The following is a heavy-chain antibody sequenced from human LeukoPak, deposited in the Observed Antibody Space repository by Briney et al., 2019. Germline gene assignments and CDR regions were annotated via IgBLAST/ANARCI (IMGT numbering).Heavy chain of an antibody. CDR1: GGSISSGDYY. V-gene: IGHV4-30-4*01. CDR2: IYYSGST. Sequence: PSETLSLTCTVSGGSISSGDYYWSWIRQPPGKGLEWIGYIYYSGSTYYNPSLKSRVTISVDTSKNQFSLKLSSVTAADTAVHYCARVPQLITNWCDPWGQGTLVTVSS. CDR3: ARVPQLITNWCDP. J-gene: IGHJ5*02. D-gene: IGHD6-13*01.